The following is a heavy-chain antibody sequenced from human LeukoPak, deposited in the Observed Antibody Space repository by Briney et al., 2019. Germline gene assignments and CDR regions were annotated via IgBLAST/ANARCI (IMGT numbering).Heavy chain of an antibody. CDR2: ISSSSSVI. CDR1: GFTFSSYS. CDR3: AKDLSRLYYYYGMDV. J-gene: IGHJ6*02. D-gene: IGHD2/OR15-2a*01. V-gene: IGHV3-48*02. Sequence: GGSLRLSCAASGFTFSSYSMIWVRQAPGEGLEWVSYISSSSSVIYYADSVKGRFTISRDNAKNSLYLQMNSLRDEDTAVYYCAKDLSRLYYYYGMDVWGQGTTVTVSS.